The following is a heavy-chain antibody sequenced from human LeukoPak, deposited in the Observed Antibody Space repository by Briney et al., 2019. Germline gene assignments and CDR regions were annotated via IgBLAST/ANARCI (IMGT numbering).Heavy chain of an antibody. Sequence: PAETLTLSCTASGFTFSSYSMNWVRQAPGKGLEWVSYISSSSSTIYYADSVKGRFTISRDNAKNSLYLQMNSLRAEDTAVDYCARDGVILTGPRYYYYMDVWGKGTTVTVSS. V-gene: IGHV3-48*01. CDR3: ARDGVILTGPRYYYYMDV. D-gene: IGHD3-9*01. J-gene: IGHJ6*03. CDR1: GFTFSSYS. CDR2: ISSSSSTI.